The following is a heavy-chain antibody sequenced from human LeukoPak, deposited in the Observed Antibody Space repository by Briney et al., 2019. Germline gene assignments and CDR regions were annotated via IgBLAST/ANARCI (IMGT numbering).Heavy chain of an antibody. CDR2: IDPKSGGT. Sequence: ASVKVSCKASGYSFTGHYMHWVRQAPGQGLEWMGWIDPKSGGTNYAQKFQGRVTMTRDTSISTAYMELSRLRSDDTAVYYCARGPIQLWLGYYMDVWGKGTTVTVSS. CDR3: ARGPIQLWLGYYMDV. V-gene: IGHV1-2*02. J-gene: IGHJ6*03. CDR1: GYSFTGHY. D-gene: IGHD5-18*01.